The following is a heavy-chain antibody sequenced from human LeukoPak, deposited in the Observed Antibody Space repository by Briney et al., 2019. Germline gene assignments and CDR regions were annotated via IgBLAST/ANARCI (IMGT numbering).Heavy chain of an antibody. D-gene: IGHD1-26*01. Sequence: PGGSMAPVCAAYGFTLEDYGMSCVRQAPGNRQQWRPGINWNGGSTVYADSVKGRFTISRDNAKSSLYLQMNSLRAEDTALYYCASGGIYYGAAFDVWDKGSLV. CDR1: GFTLEDYG. V-gene: IGHV3-20*04. CDR3: ASGGIYYGAAFDV. J-gene: IGHJ4*02. CDR2: INWNGGST.